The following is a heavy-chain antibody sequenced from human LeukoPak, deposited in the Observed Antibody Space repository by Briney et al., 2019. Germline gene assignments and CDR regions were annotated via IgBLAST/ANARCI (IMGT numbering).Heavy chain of an antibody. V-gene: IGHV3-21*01. CDR1: GFTFSSYS. Sequence: GGSLRLSCAASGFTFSSYSMNWVRQAPGKGLEWVSSISSSSSYIYYADSVKGRFTISRDNAKNSLYLQMNSLRAEDTAVHYCAREGGGLLELLGYFDYWGQGTLVTVSS. D-gene: IGHD1-7*01. CDR3: AREGGGLLELLGYFDY. CDR2: ISSSSSYI. J-gene: IGHJ4*02.